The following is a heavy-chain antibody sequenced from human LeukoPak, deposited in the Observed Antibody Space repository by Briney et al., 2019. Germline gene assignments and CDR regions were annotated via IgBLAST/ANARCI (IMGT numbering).Heavy chain of an antibody. J-gene: IGHJ5*02. Sequence: ASVKVSCTTSGGTFNTYVINWVRQAPGQGLEWMGGIIPVFVAAKYAQKFQGRVTITADESTSTGYMELHSLTSEDTAVYYCARSGGGYCSSGKCHSGSWFDPWGQGTLVTVSS. V-gene: IGHV1-69*13. D-gene: IGHD2-15*01. CDR3: ARSGGGYCSSGKCHSGSWFDP. CDR2: IIPVFVAA. CDR1: GGTFNTYV.